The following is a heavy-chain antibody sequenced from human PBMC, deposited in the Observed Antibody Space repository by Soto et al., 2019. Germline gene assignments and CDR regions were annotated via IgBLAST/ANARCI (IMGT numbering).Heavy chain of an antibody. CDR3: ARDWGGGSYDY. V-gene: IGHV3-11*01. D-gene: IGHD1-26*01. J-gene: IGHJ4*02. CDR2: ISRSCSTI. CDR1: GFTFSDYY. Sequence: QVQLVESGGGLVKPGGSLRLSCAASGFTFSDYYMSWIRQATGKGLEWVSYISRSCSTIYYEDSVKGRFTISRENAKNSLYLQMNSQRAEDTAVYYFARDWGGGSYDYWGQGTLVTVSS.